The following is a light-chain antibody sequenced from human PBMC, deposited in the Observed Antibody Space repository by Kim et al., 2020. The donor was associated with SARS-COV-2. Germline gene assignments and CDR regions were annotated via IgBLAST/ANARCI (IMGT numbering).Light chain of an antibody. CDR1: ELGDKS. Sequence: SYELTQPPSVSVSPGQTASISCSGNELGDKSASWYQQRPGQSPVLVLCQDTKRPAGIPERFSGSKSGNTATLTISGSQAMDEADYYCQAWDRSTVVFGGG. J-gene: IGLJ2*01. V-gene: IGLV3-1*01. CDR2: QDT. CDR3: QAWDRSTVV.